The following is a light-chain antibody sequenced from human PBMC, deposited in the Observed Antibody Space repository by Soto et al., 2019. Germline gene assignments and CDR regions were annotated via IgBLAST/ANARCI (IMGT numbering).Light chain of an antibody. CDR1: QSLLHSNGYNY. CDR2: LGS. J-gene: IGKJ1*01. CDR3: MQPLQSWT. V-gene: IGKV2-28*01. Sequence: DIVMTQSPLSLPVTPGEPASISCRSSQSLLHSNGYNYLDWYLQNPGQSPQLLIYLGSNRASGVPDRFSGSGSGTDFTLKISRVEAEDVGVYYCMQPLQSWTFGQGTKVEI.